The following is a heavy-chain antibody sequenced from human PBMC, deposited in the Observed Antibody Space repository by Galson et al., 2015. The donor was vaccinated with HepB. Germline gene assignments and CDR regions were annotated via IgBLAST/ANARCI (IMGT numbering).Heavy chain of an antibody. J-gene: IGHJ4*02. CDR1: GFSFSNYI. D-gene: IGHD6-19*01. CDR3: ARDLAGGPFSFDS. CDR2: ISISSINI. Sequence: SLRLSCAASGFSFSNYIMNWVRQAPGKGLEWVSSISISSINIYYSGSVRGRFTISRDNAKNSLFLQMNSLRAEDTAVYYCARDLAGGPFSFDSWGQGTLVTVSS. V-gene: IGHV3-21*01.